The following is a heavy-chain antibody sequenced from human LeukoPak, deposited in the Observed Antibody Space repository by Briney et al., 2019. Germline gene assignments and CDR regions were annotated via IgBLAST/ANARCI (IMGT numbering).Heavy chain of an antibody. CDR2: TYYRSKWYN. CDR3: ARDLTPPSPLWFGEPPGPSMDV. CDR1: GDSVSSNSAA. D-gene: IGHD3-10*01. V-gene: IGHV6-1*01. J-gene: IGHJ6*03. Sequence: SQTLSLTCAISGDSVSSNSAAWNWIRQSPSRGLEWLGRTYYRSKWYNDYAVSLKSRITINPDTSKNQFSLQLNSVTTEDTAVYYCARDLTPPSPLWFGEPPGPSMDVWGKGTTVTISS.